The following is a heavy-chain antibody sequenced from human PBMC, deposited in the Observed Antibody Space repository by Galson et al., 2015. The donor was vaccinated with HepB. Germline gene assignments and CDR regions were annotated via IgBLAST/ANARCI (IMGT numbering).Heavy chain of an antibody. CDR3: AKGVRGFLVWLLEYYYMDV. CDR2: IWYDGSNK. V-gene: IGHV3-33*06. D-gene: IGHD3-3*01. CDR1: GFTFTSYG. J-gene: IGHJ6*03. Sequence: SLRLSCAASGFTFTSYGMHWVRQASGKGLEWVALIWYDGSNKYYADSVKGRFTISRDNSKNTLYLQMNSLRAEDTAVYYCAKGVRGFLVWLLEYYYMDVWGKGTAVTVSS.